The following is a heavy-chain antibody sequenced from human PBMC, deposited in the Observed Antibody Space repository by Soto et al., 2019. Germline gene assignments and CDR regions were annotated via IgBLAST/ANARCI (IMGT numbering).Heavy chain of an antibody. CDR1: GYTFTSYG. J-gene: IGHJ5*02. CDR2: ISAYNGNT. V-gene: IGHV1-18*04. D-gene: IGHD2-21*02. Sequence: ASVKVSCKASGYTFTSYGISWVRQAPGQGLEWMGWISAYNGNTNYAQKLQGRVTMTTDTSTSTAYMELRSLRSDDTAVYYCARSGILGFSPKRKPRRNQFDPWGQGTLVTVSS. CDR3: ARSGILGFSPKRKPRRNQFDP.